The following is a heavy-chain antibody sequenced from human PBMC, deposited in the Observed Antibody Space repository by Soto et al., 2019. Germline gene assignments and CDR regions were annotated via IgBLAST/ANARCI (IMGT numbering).Heavy chain of an antibody. Sequence: SQTLSLTCAISGDSVPSNSAAWNWIRQSPSRGLEWLGRTYYRSKWYNDYAVSVKSRITINPDTSKNQFSLQLNSVTPEDTAVYYCARGLYSSSWFRNWFDPWGQGTLVTVSS. J-gene: IGHJ5*02. CDR2: TYYRSKWYN. CDR3: ARGLYSSSWFRNWFDP. V-gene: IGHV6-1*01. CDR1: GDSVPSNSAA. D-gene: IGHD6-13*01.